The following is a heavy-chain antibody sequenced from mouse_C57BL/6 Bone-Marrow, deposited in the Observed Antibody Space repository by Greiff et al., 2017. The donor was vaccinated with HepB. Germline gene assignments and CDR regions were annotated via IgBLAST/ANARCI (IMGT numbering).Heavy chain of an antibody. CDR1: GFTFNTYA. D-gene: IGHD3-2*02. CDR3: VRDVDSSGYYAMDY. Sequence: DVMLVESGGGLVQPKGSLKLSCAASGFTFNTYAMHWVRQAPGKGLEWVARIRSKSSNYATYYADSVKDRFTISRDDSQSMLYLQMNNLKTEDTAMYYCVRDVDSSGYYAMDYWGQGTSVTVSS. CDR2: IRSKSSNYAT. V-gene: IGHV10-3*01. J-gene: IGHJ4*01.